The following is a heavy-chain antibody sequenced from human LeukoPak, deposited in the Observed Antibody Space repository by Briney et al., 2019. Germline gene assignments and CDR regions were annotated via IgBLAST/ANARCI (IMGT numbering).Heavy chain of an antibody. CDR3: AKGYDFWNNQPSYFDY. J-gene: IGHJ4*02. CDR2: IYHSGST. CDR1: GGSISSSSYY. V-gene: IGHV4-39*07. D-gene: IGHD3-3*01. Sequence: SETLSLTCTVSGGSISSSSYYWGWIRQPPGKGLEWIGSIYHSGSTYYNPSLKSRVTISVDTSKNQFSLKLSSVTAADTAVYYCAKGYDFWNNQPSYFDYWGQGTLVTVSS.